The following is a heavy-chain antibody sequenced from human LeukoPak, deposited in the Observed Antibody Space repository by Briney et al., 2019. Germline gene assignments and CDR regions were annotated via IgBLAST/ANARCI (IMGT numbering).Heavy chain of an antibody. J-gene: IGHJ4*02. D-gene: IGHD3-22*01. CDR3: ASNQHYYDSSGYFF. Sequence: SVKVSCKASGGTFSSYAISWVRQAPGQGLEWMGGIIPIFGTANYAQKFQGRVTITTDESTSTAYMELSSLRSEDTAVYYCASNQHYYDSSGYFFWGQGTLVTVSS. CDR2: IIPIFGTA. CDR1: GGTFSSYA. V-gene: IGHV1-69*05.